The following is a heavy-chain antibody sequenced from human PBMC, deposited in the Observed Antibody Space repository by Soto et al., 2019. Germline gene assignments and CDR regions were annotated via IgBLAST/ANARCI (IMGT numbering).Heavy chain of an antibody. D-gene: IGHD3-9*01. J-gene: IGHJ4*02. CDR3: GRLEGLATISYYFDY. Sequence: PSATLSLTCTVSGGSICSSSYYWGWIRQPPGKGLEWIGSIYYSGSTYYNPSLESRVTISVDKSKNQFSLKLMSLSAADTAVYYCGRLEGLATISYYFDYWGQGALVTVSS. CDR2: IYYSGST. CDR1: GGSICSSSYY. V-gene: IGHV4-39*01.